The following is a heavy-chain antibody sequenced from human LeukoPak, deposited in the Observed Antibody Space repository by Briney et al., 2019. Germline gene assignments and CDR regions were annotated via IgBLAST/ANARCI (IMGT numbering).Heavy chain of an antibody. CDR2: INHSGST. CDR1: GGSFSGYY. J-gene: IGHJ4*02. Sequence: SETLSLTCAVYGGSFSGYYWSWIRQPPGKGLEWIGEINHSGSTNYNPSLKSRVTISVDTSKNQFSLKLSSVTAADTAVYYCARGRPPFGSGSCDYWGQGTLVTVSS. CDR3: ARGRPPFGSGSCDY. V-gene: IGHV4-34*01. D-gene: IGHD3-10*01.